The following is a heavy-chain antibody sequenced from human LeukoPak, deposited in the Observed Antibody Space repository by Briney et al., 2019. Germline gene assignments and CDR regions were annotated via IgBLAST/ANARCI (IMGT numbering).Heavy chain of an antibody. J-gene: IGHJ4*02. CDR3: AKVRGSSGWPPGRPLDY. V-gene: IGHV3-23*01. D-gene: IGHD6-19*01. CDR2: ISGSGGST. CDR1: GFTFSSYA. Sequence: GGSLRLSCAASGFTFSSYAMSWVRQAPGKGLEWVSAISGSGGSTYYADSVKGRFTISRDNSKNTLYLQMNSLRAEDTAVYYCAKVRGSSGWPPGRPLDYWGQGTLVTVSS.